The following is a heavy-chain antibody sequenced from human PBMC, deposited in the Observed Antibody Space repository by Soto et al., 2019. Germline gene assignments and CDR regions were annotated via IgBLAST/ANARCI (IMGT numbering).Heavy chain of an antibody. D-gene: IGHD6-19*01. CDR2: INSDGSST. J-gene: IGHJ4*02. CDR1: GFTFSSYW. V-gene: IGHV3-74*01. CDR3: ARDSAKIAVAVTADY. Sequence: GGSLRLSCAASGFTFSSYWMHWVRQAPGKGLVWVSRINSDGSSTSYADSVKGRFTISRDNAKNTLYLQMNSLRAEDTAVYYCARDSAKIAVAVTADYWGQGTLVTVSS.